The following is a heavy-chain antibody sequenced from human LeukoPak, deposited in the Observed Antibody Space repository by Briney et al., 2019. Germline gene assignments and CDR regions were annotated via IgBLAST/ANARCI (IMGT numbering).Heavy chain of an antibody. CDR1: GFTFSSYG. CDR3: ARETIVEDAFDI. V-gene: IGHV3-66*01. J-gene: IGHJ3*02. CDR2: IYSGGST. Sequence: AGGSLRLSCAASGFTFSSYGMSWVRQAPGKGLEWVSVIYSGGSTYYADSVKGRFTISRDNSKNTLYLQMNSLRAEDTAVYYCARETIVEDAFDIWGQGTMVTVSS. D-gene: IGHD2/OR15-2a*01.